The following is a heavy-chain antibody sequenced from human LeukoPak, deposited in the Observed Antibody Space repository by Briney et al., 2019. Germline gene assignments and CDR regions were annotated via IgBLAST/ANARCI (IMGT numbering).Heavy chain of an antibody. Sequence: GASVKVSCKASGGTFSSYAISWVRQAPGQGLEWMGGIIPIFGTANYAQKFQGRVTITRDTSASTAYMELSSLRSEDTAVYYCARDYGSSWFDAFDIWGQGTMVTVSS. J-gene: IGHJ3*02. CDR3: ARDYGSSWFDAFDI. D-gene: IGHD6-13*01. V-gene: IGHV1-69*05. CDR2: IIPIFGTA. CDR1: GGTFSSYA.